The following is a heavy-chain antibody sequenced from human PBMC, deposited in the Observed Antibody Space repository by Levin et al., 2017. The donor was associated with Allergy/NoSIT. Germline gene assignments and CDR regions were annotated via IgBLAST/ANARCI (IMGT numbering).Heavy chain of an antibody. Sequence: GGSLRLSCAVSGLTVSSNYMTWVRQAPGKGLEWVSTIYGSGETYYVDSVKGRFTISRDNSQNTVYLQMSSLRAEDTAVYYCAREAAYAPRSPFDYWGQGTLVTVSS. J-gene: IGHJ4*02. CDR1: GLTVSSNY. V-gene: IGHV3-66*01. D-gene: IGHD2-15*01. CDR2: IYGSGET. CDR3: AREAAYAPRSPFDY.